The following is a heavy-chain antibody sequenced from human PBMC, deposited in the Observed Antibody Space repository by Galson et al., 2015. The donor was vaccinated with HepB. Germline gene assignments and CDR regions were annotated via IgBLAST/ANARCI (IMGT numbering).Heavy chain of an antibody. CDR1: GFTFSDYY. J-gene: IGHJ4*02. CDR2: ISSSSSYT. V-gene: IGHV3-11*05. Sequence: SLRLSCAASGFTFSDYYMSWICQAPGKGLEWVSYISSSSSYTNYAGSVKGRFTISRDNAKNSLYLQMNSLRAEDTAVYYCAREKGTVYPFDYWGQGTLVTVSS. D-gene: IGHD2-8*01. CDR3: AREKGTVYPFDY.